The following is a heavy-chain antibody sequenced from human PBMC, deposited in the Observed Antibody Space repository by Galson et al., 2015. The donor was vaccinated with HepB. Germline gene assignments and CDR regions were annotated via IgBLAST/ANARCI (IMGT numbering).Heavy chain of an antibody. V-gene: IGHV3-74*01. Sequence: SLRLSCAASGFTFSSYWMHWVRQAPGKGLVWVSRINSDGSSTSYADSVKGRFTISRDNAKNTLYLQMNSLRAEDTAVYYCARDHFPRYYYDSFRSDYYGMDVWGQGTTVTVSS. CDR2: INSDGSST. D-gene: IGHD3-22*01. CDR1: GFTFSSYW. CDR3: ARDHFPRYYYDSFRSDYYGMDV. J-gene: IGHJ6*02.